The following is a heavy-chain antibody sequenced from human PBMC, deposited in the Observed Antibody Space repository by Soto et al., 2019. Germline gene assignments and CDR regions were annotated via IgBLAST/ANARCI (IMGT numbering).Heavy chain of an antibody. Sequence: PGGSLRLSCAASGFTFSNAWMSWVRQAPGKGLEWVGRIKSKTDGGTTDYAAPVKGRFTISRDDSKNTLYLQMNSLKTEDTAVYYCTNHILTGYSQSYWGQGTLVTVSS. V-gene: IGHV3-15*01. D-gene: IGHD3-9*01. J-gene: IGHJ4*02. CDR1: GFTFSNAW. CDR2: IKSKTDGGTT. CDR3: TNHILTGYSQSY.